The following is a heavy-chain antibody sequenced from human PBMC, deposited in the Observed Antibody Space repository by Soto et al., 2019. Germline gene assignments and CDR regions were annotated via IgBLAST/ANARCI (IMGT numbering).Heavy chain of an antibody. CDR1: GFTFNTYA. Sequence: QVQLVESGGGVARPGRYLTLSCAASGFTFNTYAMHWVRLPPGKGLEGVAAISYDGGSKYYADSVRDRFTISRDDSKSNLYLEMNSMRREDTAVYYCGRTEGFSNYWYNDWGQGTVVTVSS. CDR3: GRTEGFSNYWYND. V-gene: IGHV3-30-3*01. CDR2: ISYDGGSK. D-gene: IGHD6-13*01. J-gene: IGHJ4*02.